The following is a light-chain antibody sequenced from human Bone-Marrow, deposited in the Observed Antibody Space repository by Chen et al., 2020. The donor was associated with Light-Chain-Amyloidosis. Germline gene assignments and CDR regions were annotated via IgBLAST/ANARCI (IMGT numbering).Light chain of an antibody. CDR2: RDT. CDR1: DLPTKY. Sequence: SYELTQPPSLSVSPGQTARLTCSGDDLPTKYAYWYQQKPGQAPVLVIHRDTERPSGISDRFSGSSSGTTATLTISGVQAEDEADYHCQSADSSGTYEVIFGGGTKLTVL. V-gene: IGLV3-25*03. CDR3: QSADSSGTYEVI. J-gene: IGLJ2*01.